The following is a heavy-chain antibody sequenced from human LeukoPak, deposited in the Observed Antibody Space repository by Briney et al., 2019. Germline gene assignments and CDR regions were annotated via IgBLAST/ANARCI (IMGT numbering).Heavy chain of an antibody. V-gene: IGHV3-23*01. Sequence: GGSLTLSCAASGLTFSVYAMSWVRQAPGKGREWVSTISGSGANTYYPASVKGRFTISRDTSKTTLFLQRSSLRAEDTAIYYCAKGDPRYCSGGSCSYWGQGTLVTVSS. CDR2: ISGSGANT. CDR3: AKGDPRYCSGGSCSY. J-gene: IGHJ4*02. D-gene: IGHD2-15*01. CDR1: GLTFSVYA.